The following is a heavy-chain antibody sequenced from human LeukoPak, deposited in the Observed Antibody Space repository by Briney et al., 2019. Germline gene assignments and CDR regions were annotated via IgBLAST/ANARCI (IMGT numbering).Heavy chain of an antibody. CDR2: INYSGRT. Sequence: SETLSLTCGVSGGSNSGYYWSWIRQPPGKGLEWIGYINYSGRTDYNPSLRSRVTISVDTSKNQFSLKLSSVTAADTAVFYCARTISGWYYFDYWGQGTLDTVSS. J-gene: IGHJ4*02. V-gene: IGHV4-59*08. D-gene: IGHD6-13*01. CDR3: ARTISGWYYFDY. CDR1: GGSNSGYY.